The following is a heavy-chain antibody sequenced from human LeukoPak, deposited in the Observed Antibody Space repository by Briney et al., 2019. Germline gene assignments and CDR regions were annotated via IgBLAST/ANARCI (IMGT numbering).Heavy chain of an antibody. Sequence: ASVKVSCKASGYTFTGYYMHWVRQAPGQGLEWMGWINPNSGGTNYAQKFQGWVTMTRDTSISTAYMELSRLRSDDTAVYYCARVDPYYGSGGMGYWGQGTLVTVSS. J-gene: IGHJ4*02. D-gene: IGHD3-10*01. V-gene: IGHV1-2*04. CDR2: INPNSGGT. CDR1: GYTFTGYY. CDR3: ARVDPYYGSGGMGY.